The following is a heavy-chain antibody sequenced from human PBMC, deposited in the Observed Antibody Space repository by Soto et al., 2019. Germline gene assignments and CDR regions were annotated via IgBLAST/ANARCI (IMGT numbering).Heavy chain of an antibody. D-gene: IGHD3-3*01. CDR1: GGSFGKSA. CDR3: ATGVIWIGYFTVDS. V-gene: IGHV1-69*01. CDR2: FIPVYRTL. J-gene: IGHJ4*02. Sequence: VKVSCKASGGSFGKSAINWVRQTPGQGLEWLGGFIPVYRTLNYAQKFQGRVTITADESTGTAYMTLSSLASDDTAVYYCATGVIWIGYFTVDSWGQGTRVTVSS.